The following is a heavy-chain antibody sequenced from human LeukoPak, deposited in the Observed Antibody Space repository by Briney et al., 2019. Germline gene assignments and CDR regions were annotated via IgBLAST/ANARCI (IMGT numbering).Heavy chain of an antibody. CDR1: GGSISSYY. Sequence: PSETLSLTCTVSGGSISSYYWSWIRQPPGKGLEWIGYIYYSGSTNYNPSLKSRVTISVDTSKNQFSLKLSSVTAADTAVYYCARDRATYYDILTGTGSAFDIWGQGTMVTVSS. CDR2: IYYSGST. V-gene: IGHV4-59*01. J-gene: IGHJ3*02. D-gene: IGHD3-9*01. CDR3: ARDRATYYDILTGTGSAFDI.